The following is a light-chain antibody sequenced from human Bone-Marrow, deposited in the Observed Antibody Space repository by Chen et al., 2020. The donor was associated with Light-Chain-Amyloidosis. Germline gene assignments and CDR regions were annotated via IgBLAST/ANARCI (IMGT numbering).Light chain of an antibody. CDR3: QQYKTSPWT. CDR1: QSISSW. CDR2: KAS. J-gene: IGKJ1*01. V-gene: IGKV1-5*03. Sequence: DVQMTQSPSTLSASVGDRVTITCRASQSISSWLAWYQQRPGEAPNLLIYKASTLQRGVPSRFSGSGSGTEYTLTINSLQPDDFATYYCQQYKTSPWTFGQGIKVEIK.